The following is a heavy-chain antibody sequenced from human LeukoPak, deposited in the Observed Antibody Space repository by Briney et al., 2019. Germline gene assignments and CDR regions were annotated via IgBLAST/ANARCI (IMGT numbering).Heavy chain of an antibody. D-gene: IGHD3-10*01. Sequence: PGGSLRLSCAASGFSFSTYAMHWVRQAPGKGLEWVALIWHDASHTFYTDSVRGRFTISRDNSKNTVYLQMNSLGGEDTAVYYCAREIFGSGGYPDYWGQGTLVTVSS. CDR2: IWHDASHT. CDR1: GFSFSTYA. V-gene: IGHV3-33*01. CDR3: AREIFGSGGYPDY. J-gene: IGHJ4*02.